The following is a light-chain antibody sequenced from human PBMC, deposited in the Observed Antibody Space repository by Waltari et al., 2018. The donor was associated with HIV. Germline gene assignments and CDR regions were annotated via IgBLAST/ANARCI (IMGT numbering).Light chain of an antibody. CDR1: SSDVGGYNY. J-gene: IGLJ2*01. V-gene: IGLV2-14*01. CDR2: DVS. Sequence: QSALTQPASVSGSPGQSITISCTGTSSDVGGYNYVSWYQQHPGKAPKLMIYDVSKRPSGVSIRFSGSKSGNTTSLTISGLQAEDEADYYCSSYTSSSTWVVFGGGTKLTVL. CDR3: SSYTSSSTWVV.